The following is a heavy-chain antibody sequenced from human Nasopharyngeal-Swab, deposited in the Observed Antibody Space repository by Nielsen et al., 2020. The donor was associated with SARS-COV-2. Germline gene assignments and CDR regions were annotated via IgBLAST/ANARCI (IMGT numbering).Heavy chain of an antibody. CDR2: IKQDESEK. Sequence: VRQAPGKGLEWVANIKQDESEKYYVDSVKGRFTISRDNAKNSLYLQMNSLRAEDTAVYYCARDFYGSGSYYNAYGMDVWGQGTTVTVSS. J-gene: IGHJ6*02. D-gene: IGHD3-10*01. CDR3: ARDFYGSGSYYNAYGMDV. V-gene: IGHV3-7*01.